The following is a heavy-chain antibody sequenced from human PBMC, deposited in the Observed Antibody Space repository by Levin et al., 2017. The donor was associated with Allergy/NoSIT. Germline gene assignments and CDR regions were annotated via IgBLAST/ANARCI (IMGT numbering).Heavy chain of an antibody. CDR2: IIPILALA. CDR3: AREVRNTSSWYGFDY. J-gene: IGHJ4*02. V-gene: IGHV1-69*04. Sequence: KISCKASGGTFSSYTISWVRQAPGQGLEWMGRIIPILALADYAQRFQGRVTITADKSTSTAYMELSSLRSEDTAVYYCAREVRNTSSWYGFDYWGQGTLVTVSS. D-gene: IGHD6-13*01. CDR1: GGTFSSYT.